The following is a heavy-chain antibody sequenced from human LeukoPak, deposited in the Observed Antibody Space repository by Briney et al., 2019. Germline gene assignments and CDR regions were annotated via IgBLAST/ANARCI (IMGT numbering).Heavy chain of an antibody. Sequence: GSLRLSCAASGFTVSSNYVNWVRQAPGKGLECVSVIYSGGSTYYADSVKGRFTISRDNSKNTLYLQMDSLRAEDTAVYYCARGAGTTLSHFDYWGQGTLVSVSS. CDR1: GFTVSSNY. J-gene: IGHJ4*02. CDR3: ARGAGTTLSHFDY. CDR2: IYSGGST. D-gene: IGHD1-1*01. V-gene: IGHV3-53*01.